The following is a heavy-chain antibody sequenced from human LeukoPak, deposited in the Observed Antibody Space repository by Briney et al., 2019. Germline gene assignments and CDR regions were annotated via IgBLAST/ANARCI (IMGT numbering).Heavy chain of an antibody. CDR3: ARVGSSAEYFDY. V-gene: IGHV1-18*01. CDR2: ISAYNGNT. Sequence: ASVKVSCKASGGTFSSYAISWVRQAPGQGLEWMGWISAYNGNTNYAQKLQGRVTMTTDTSTSTAYMELRSLRSDDTAVYYCARVGSSAEYFDYWGQGTLVTVSS. CDR1: GGTFSSYA. D-gene: IGHD6-25*01. J-gene: IGHJ4*02.